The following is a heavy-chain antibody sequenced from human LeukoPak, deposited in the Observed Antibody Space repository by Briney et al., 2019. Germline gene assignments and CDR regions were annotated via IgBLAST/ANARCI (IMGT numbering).Heavy chain of an antibody. CDR3: ARGGEAYNSAHDY. Sequence: GASVKVSCKALGYTFTNYFMHWVRQAPGQGLEWMGIINPSGGTTTYAQNFQGRVTMTRDTSTSTVYMELSSLRSEDTAMYYFARGGEAYNSAHDYWGQGTLVTVSS. D-gene: IGHD5-24*01. V-gene: IGHV1-46*03. CDR2: INPSGGTT. CDR1: GYTFTNYF. J-gene: IGHJ4*02.